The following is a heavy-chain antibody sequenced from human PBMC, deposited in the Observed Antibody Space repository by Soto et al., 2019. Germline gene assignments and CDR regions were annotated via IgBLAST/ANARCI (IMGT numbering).Heavy chain of an antibody. CDR3: AKDQVAVAGSTFDY. D-gene: IGHD6-19*01. CDR1: GFTFSSYA. J-gene: IGHJ4*01. Sequence: EVHLLESGGGLVQPGGSLRLSCAASGFTFSSYAISWVRQAPGKGLEWVSAISGSGGVTYYADSVKGRFTISRDNSKKTVYLQMNSLRGEDTAVYFCAKDQVAVAGSTFDYWGHGTRVTVSS. V-gene: IGHV3-23*01. CDR2: ISGSGGVT.